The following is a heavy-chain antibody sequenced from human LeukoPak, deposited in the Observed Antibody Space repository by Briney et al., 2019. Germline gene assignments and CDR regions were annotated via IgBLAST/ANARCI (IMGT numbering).Heavy chain of an antibody. CDR1: GFTFSSYW. CDR2: IKHDGSEK. Sequence: GGSLRLSCAASGFTFSSYWLSWVRQAPGKGLEWVANIKHDGSEKYYMDSVKGRFTISRDNVKNSLYLQMNSLRVEDTAVYYCARDSSIFGVFWGQGTLVTVSS. CDR3: ARDSSIFGVF. V-gene: IGHV3-7*01. D-gene: IGHD3-3*01. J-gene: IGHJ4*02.